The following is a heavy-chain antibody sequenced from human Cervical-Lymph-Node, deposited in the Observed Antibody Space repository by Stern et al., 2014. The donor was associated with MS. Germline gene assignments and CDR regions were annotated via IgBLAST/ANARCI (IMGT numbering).Heavy chain of an antibody. CDR1: GYTFTGYY. J-gene: IGHJ3*02. Sequence: GQLVESGAEVKKPGASVKVSCKASGYTFTGYYMHWVRQAPGQGLEWMGRINPNSGGPKHAQKLQGRVNMTRDTSISTAYMELSSLRSDDTAVYYCAREGPPDAFDIWGQGTMVTVSS. CDR3: AREGPPDAFDI. V-gene: IGHV1-2*06. CDR2: INPNSGGP.